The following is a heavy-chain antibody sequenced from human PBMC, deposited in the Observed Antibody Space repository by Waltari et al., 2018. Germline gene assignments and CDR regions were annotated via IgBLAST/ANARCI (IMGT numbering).Heavy chain of an antibody. CDR1: GGSISSGSYY. CDR2: LYTSGST. V-gene: IGHV4-61*09. Sequence: QVQLQESGPGLVKPSQTLSLTCTVSGGSISSGSYYWSWIRQPAGKGLEWIGYLYTSGSTNNNPSLKSRVTISVDTSKNQFSLKLSSVTAADTAVYYCARELWSGDYYYGMDVWGQGTTVTVSS. CDR3: ARELWSGDYYYGMDV. J-gene: IGHJ6*02. D-gene: IGHD3-3*01.